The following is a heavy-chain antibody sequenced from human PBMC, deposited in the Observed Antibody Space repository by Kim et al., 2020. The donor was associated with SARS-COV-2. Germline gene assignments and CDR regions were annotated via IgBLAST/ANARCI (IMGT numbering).Heavy chain of an antibody. CDR2: IYYSGST. V-gene: IGHV4-39*01. D-gene: IGHD5-12*01. Sequence: SETLSLTCTVSGVSISSSSYYWGWIRQPPGKGLAWIGSIYYSGSTYYNPSLKSRVTISVDTSKNQFSLKLSSVTAADTAVYYCASWLQNWFDPWGPGTLV. CDR3: ASWLQNWFDP. J-gene: IGHJ5*02. CDR1: GVSISSSSYY.